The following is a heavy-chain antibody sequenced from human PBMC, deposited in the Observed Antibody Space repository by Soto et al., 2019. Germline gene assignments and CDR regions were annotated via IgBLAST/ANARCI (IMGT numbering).Heavy chain of an antibody. D-gene: IGHD2-2*01. CDR3: ARVSAPWYCISTSCPWYFDY. CDR1: GGSISSGDYY. CDR2: IYYSGST. J-gene: IGHJ4*02. V-gene: IGHV4-30-4*01. Sequence: QVQLQESGPGLVKPSQTLSLTCTVSGGSISSGDYYWSWIRQPPGKGLEWIGYIYYSGSTYYNPSLKSRVTISVDTSKNQFSLKLSSVTAADTAVYYCARVSAPWYCISTSCPWYFDYWGQGTLVTVSS.